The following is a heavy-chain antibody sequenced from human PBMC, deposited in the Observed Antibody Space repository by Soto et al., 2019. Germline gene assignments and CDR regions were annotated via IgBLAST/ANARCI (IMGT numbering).Heavy chain of an antibody. V-gene: IGHV3-30*18. CDR1: GFTFSSYG. D-gene: IGHD2-15*01. CDR2: ISYDGSNK. CDR3: AKSNSQGYCSGGSCYFGYFDY. J-gene: IGHJ4*02. Sequence: GGSLRLSCAASGFTFSSYGMHWVRQAPGKGLEWVAVISYDGSNKYYADSVKGRFTISRDNSKNTLYLQMNSLRAEDTAVYYCAKSNSQGYCSGGSCYFGYFDYWGRGTLVTVSS.